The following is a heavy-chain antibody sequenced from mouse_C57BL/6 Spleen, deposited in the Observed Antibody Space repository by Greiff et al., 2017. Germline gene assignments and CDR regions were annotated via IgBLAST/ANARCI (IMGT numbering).Heavy chain of an antibody. V-gene: IGHV5-16*01. Sequence: EVQLQESEGGLVQPGSSMKLSCTASGLTFSDYYMAWVRQVPEKGLEWVANINYDGSSTYYLDSLKSRFIISRDNAKNILYLQMSSLKSEDTATYYCARVGRAYYFDYCGQGTTLTVSS. J-gene: IGHJ2*01. CDR2: INYDGSST. CDR1: GLTFSDYY. CDR3: ARVGRAYYFDY. D-gene: IGHD4-1*01.